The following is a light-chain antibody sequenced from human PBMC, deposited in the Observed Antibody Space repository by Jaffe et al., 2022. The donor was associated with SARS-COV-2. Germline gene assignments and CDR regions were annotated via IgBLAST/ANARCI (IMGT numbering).Light chain of an antibody. CDR3: SSYTSRESVV. V-gene: IGLV2-14*01. CDR1: SSDVGGYNY. Sequence: QSALTQPASVSGSPGQSITISCTGTSSDVGGYNYVSWYQQHPGKAPKLMIYEVSNRPSGVPDRFSGSKSGNTASLTISGLQAEDEADYYCSSYTSRESVVFGGGTKLTVL. J-gene: IGLJ2*01. CDR2: EVS.